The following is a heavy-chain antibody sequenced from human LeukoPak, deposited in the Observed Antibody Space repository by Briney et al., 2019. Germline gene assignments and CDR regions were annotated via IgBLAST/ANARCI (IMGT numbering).Heavy chain of an antibody. CDR1: GFTLSSYE. CDR3: ANEVGSIVGAN. CDR2: IDYSGGSS. Sequence: PGGSLRLSCTVSGFTLSSYEMSWIRQAPGKGLEWVSSIDYSGGSSYYADSVKGRFTISRDNSKNTLYLQMNSLRAEDTAVYYCANEVGSIVGANWGQGTLVTVSS. V-gene: IGHV3-23*01. D-gene: IGHD1-26*01. J-gene: IGHJ1*01.